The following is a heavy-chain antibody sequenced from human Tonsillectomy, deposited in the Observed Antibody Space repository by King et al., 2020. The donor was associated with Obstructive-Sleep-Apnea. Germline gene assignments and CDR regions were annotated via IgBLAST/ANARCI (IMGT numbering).Heavy chain of an antibody. CDR3: ARDQGYYGSGSYRDNWFDP. D-gene: IGHD3-10*01. Sequence: VQLQESGPGLVKPSETLSLTCTVSGGSISSYYWNWIRQPPGKGLEWIWYIHYSGSTNYNPSLKSRVTISVDTSKNQFSLKLNSVTAADTAVYYCARDQGYYGSGSYRDNWFDPWGQGTLVTVSS. J-gene: IGHJ5*02. CDR1: GGSISSYY. V-gene: IGHV4-59*01. CDR2: IHYSGST.